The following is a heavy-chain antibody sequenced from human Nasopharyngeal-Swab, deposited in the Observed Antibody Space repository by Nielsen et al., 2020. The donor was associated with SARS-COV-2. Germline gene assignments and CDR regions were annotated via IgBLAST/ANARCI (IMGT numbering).Heavy chain of an antibody. D-gene: IGHD6-6*01. J-gene: IGHJ4*02. CDR3: ARARGAAHPVLFDY. CDR1: GGTFSSYA. V-gene: IGHV1-18*01. CDR2: ISAYNGNT. Sequence: ASVKVSCKASGGTFSSYAISWVRQAPGQGLEWMGWISAYNGNTNYAQKLQGRVTMTTDTSTSTAYMELRSLRSDDTAVYYCARARGAAHPVLFDYWGQGTLVTVSS.